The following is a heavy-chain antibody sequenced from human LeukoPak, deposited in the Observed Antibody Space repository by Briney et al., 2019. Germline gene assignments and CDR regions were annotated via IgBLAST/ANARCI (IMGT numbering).Heavy chain of an antibody. V-gene: IGHV4-61*01. J-gene: IGHJ4*02. Sequence: SETLSLTCTVSGGSVSSGSYYWSWTRQPPGKGLEWIGYIYYSGSANYNPSLKSRVTISVDTSKNQFSLKLSSVTAADTAVYYCARVADYGDYINFDYWGQGTLVTVSS. CDR3: ARVADYGDYINFDY. D-gene: IGHD4-17*01. CDR2: IYYSGSA. CDR1: GGSVSSGSYY.